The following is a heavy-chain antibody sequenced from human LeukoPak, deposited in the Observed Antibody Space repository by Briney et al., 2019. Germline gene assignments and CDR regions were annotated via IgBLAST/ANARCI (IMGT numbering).Heavy chain of an antibody. J-gene: IGHJ4*02. CDR3: AKDLYGSGKSPDY. CDR1: GVTFRSYG. V-gene: IGHV3-33*06. Sequence: GRSLRLSCAASGVTFRSYGMHWVRQAPGKGLEWVAVIWYDGSNKYYADSVKGRFTISRDNSKNTLYLQMNSLRAEDTAVYCCAKDLYGSGKSPDYWGQGTLVTVSS. CDR2: IWYDGSNK. D-gene: IGHD3-10*01.